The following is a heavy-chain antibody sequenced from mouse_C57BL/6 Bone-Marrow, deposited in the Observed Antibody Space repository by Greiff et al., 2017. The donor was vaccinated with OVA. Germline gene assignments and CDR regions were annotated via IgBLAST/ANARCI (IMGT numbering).Heavy chain of an antibody. J-gene: IGHJ4*01. D-gene: IGHD2-3*01. Sequence: VHLVESGPGLVQPSQSLSITCTVSGFSLTSYGVHWVRQSPGKGLEWLGVIWSGGSTDYNAAFISRLSISKDNSKSQVFFKMNSLQADDTAIYYCARKGDGYYVGAMDYWGQGTSVTVSS. CDR3: ARKGDGYYVGAMDY. CDR2: IWSGGST. CDR1: GFSLTSYG. V-gene: IGHV2-2*01.